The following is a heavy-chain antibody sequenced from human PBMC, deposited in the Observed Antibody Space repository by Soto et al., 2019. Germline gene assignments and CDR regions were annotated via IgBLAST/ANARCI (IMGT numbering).Heavy chain of an antibody. CDR2: FDPEDGET. D-gene: IGHD2-15*01. CDR1: GYTLTELS. V-gene: IGHV1-24*01. Sequence: ASVKVSCKVSGYTLTELSMHWVRQAPGKGLEWMGGFDPEDGETIYAQKFQGRVTMTEDTSTDTAYIELSSLRSEDTAVYYCATVCGSCYSVNYYYGMDVWGQGTTVTVSS. J-gene: IGHJ6*02. CDR3: ATVCGSCYSVNYYYGMDV.